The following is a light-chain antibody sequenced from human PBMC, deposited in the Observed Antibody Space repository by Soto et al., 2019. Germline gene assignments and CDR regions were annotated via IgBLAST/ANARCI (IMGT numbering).Light chain of an antibody. CDR3: QQYNSYWT. Sequence: DIQMTHSNSTLSASGVDRVSSAVRASQSIGGFLAWYQHQPGKAPKLLIYDASSLESGVPSRFSGSGSGTEFTLTISSLQPDDFATYYCQQYNSYWTIAQGTKV. J-gene: IGKJ1*01. V-gene: IGKV1-5*01. CDR2: DAS. CDR1: QSIGGF.